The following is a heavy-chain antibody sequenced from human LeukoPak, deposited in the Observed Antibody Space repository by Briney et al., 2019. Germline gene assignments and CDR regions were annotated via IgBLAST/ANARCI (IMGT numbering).Heavy chain of an antibody. CDR3: ATSRDYFDY. J-gene: IGHJ4*02. V-gene: IGHV4-59*01. CDR1: GGSLSSYY. Sequence: SETLSLTCTVSGGSLSSYYWSWSRQPPGKGLEWIGYIYYSGSTNYNPSLTSRVTISVDTSKNQVSLKLTSVTAADTAVYYCATSRDYFDYWGQGTLVTVSS. CDR2: IYYSGST.